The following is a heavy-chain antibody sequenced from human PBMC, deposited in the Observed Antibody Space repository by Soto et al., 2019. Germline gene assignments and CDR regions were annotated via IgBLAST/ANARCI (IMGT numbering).Heavy chain of an antibody. CDR3: ARQGAASQDFDY. D-gene: IGHD1-26*01. Sequence: SETLSLTCTVSGGSISSYYWSWILQPPWKGLEWIGYIDYSGSTNYNPSLKSRVTISVDTSKNQFSLKLSSVTAADTAVYYCARQGAASQDFDYWGQGTLVTVSS. V-gene: IGHV4-59*01. CDR1: GGSISSYY. J-gene: IGHJ4*02. CDR2: IDYSGST.